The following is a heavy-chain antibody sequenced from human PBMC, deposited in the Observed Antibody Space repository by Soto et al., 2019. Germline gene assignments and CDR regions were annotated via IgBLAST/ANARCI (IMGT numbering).Heavy chain of an antibody. CDR2: INHSGST. J-gene: IGHJ5*02. CDR1: GGSFSGYY. D-gene: IGHD3-10*01. CDR3: ARGNTMALHRRHSKPFDP. V-gene: IGHV4-34*01. Sequence: QVQLQQWGAGLLKPSETLSLTCAVYGGSFSGYYWSWIRQPPGKGLECIGEINHSGSTNYNPSLKSLVTISVDTSKNRFARKLSSVTAADTAVYYCARGNTMALHRRHSKPFDPWGQGTLVTVSS.